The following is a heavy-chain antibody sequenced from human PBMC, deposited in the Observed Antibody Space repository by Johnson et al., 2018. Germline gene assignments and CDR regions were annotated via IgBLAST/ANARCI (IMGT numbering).Heavy chain of an antibody. CDR1: GFTFTYSA. V-gene: IGHV3-30-3*01. CDR3: ARDLDPDSRGYYSTAGAQDY. D-gene: IGHD3-22*01. CDR2: ISYDGNNK. J-gene: IGHJ4*02. Sequence: QVQLVETGGGVVQPGRSLRLSCAASGFTFTYSAMHWVRQAPGKGLEWVAVISYDGNNKYYADSVKGGFTISRDNSKKTLYLQMNSLRAEDTAGYYCARDLDPDSRGYYSTAGAQDYWGQGTLITVSS.